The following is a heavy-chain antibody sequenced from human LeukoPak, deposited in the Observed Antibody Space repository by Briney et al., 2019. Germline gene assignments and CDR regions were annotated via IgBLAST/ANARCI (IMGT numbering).Heavy chain of an antibody. CDR1: GFTFSSYG. CDR3: AKDTIPAAMSSTGFDY. V-gene: IGHV3-30*02. CDR2: IRYDGTNK. J-gene: IGHJ4*02. D-gene: IGHD2-2*01. Sequence: GGSLRLSCAASGFTFSSYGMHWVRQAPGKGLEWVAFIRYDGTNKYYADSVKGRFTISRDNSKNTLYLQMNSLRAEDTAVYYCAKDTIPAAMSSTGFDYWGQGTLVTVSS.